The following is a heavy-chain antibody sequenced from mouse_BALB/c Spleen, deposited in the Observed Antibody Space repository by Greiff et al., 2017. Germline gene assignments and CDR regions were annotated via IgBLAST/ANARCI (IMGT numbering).Heavy chain of an antibody. V-gene: IGHV5-6-4*01. CDR1: GFTFSSYT. CDR3: TSLRPSAWFAY. D-gene: IGHD1-2*01. Sequence: EVQLVESGGGLVKPGGSLKLSCAASGFTFSSYTMSWVRQTPEKRLEWVATISSGGSYTYYPDSVKGRFTISRDNAKNTLYLQMSSLKSEDTAMYYCTSLRPSAWFAYWGQGTLVTVSA. J-gene: IGHJ3*01. CDR2: ISSGGSYT.